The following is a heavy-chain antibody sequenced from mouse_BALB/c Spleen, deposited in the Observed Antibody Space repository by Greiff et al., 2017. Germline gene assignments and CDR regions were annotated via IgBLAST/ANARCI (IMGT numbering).Heavy chain of an antibody. CDR1: GFTFSSYA. J-gene: IGHJ2*01. D-gene: IGHD1-2*01. Sequence: EVHLVESGGGLVKPGGSLKLSCAASGFTFSSYAMSWVRQTPEKRLEWVASISSGGSTYYPDSVKGRFTISRDNARNILYLQMSSLRSEDTAMYYCAREQFTTALDYGGQGTTLTVSS. CDR2: ISSGGST. CDR3: AREQFTTALDY. V-gene: IGHV5-6-5*01.